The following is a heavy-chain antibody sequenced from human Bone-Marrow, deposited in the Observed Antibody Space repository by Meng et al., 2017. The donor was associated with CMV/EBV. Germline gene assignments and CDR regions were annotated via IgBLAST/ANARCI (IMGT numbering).Heavy chain of an antibody. J-gene: IGHJ5*01. V-gene: IGHV1-18*04. Sequence: ASVKVSCKASGYTFTTYAITWVRQAPGQGLEWMGWISTSNGDTESAQRVRDRITFTTDGSTTNAYMELRSLTSDDTAIYFCARGGRENSFDSWGQGTLVTVSS. D-gene: IGHD3-16*01. CDR1: GYTFTTYA. CDR2: ISTSNGDT. CDR3: ARGGRENSFDS.